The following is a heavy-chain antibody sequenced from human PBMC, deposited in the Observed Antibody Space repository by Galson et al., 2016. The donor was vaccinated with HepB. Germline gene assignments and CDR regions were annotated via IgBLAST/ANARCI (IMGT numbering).Heavy chain of an antibody. Sequence: SLRLSCAASGFTFRNYAMHWVRRAPGKGLEYVSQINSLGIATFYADSVKGRFTISRDDSKNTVYLQMSSLQAEDTAVYYCVGTPLAYFGVDVWGQGTTVTVSS. D-gene: IGHD3-16*01. V-gene: IGHV3-64D*06. J-gene: IGHJ6*02. CDR1: GFTFRNYA. CDR2: INSLGIAT. CDR3: VGTPLAYFGVDV.